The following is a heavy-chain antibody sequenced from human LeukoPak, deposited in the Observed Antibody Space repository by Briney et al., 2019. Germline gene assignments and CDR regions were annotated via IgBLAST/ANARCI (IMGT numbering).Heavy chain of an antibody. CDR2: INPNSGGT. V-gene: IGHV1-2*02. D-gene: IGHD2-21*01. Sequence: GASVKVSCKASGYTFTGYCMHWVRQAPGQGLEWMGWINPNSGGTNYAQKFQGRVTMTRDTSISTAYMELSRLRSDDTAVYYCAREIVSELARAFDIWGQGTMVTVSS. J-gene: IGHJ3*02. CDR1: GYTFTGYC. CDR3: AREIVSELARAFDI.